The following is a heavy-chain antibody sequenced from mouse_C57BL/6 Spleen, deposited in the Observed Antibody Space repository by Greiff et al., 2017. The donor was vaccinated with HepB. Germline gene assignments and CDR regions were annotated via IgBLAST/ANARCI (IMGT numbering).Heavy chain of an antibody. CDR3: ARTKDWYYFDY. J-gene: IGHJ2*01. V-gene: IGHV1-64*01. D-gene: IGHD4-1*01. Sequence: VQLQQPGAELVKPGASVKLSCKASGYTFTSYWMHWVKQRPGQGLEWIGMIHPNSGSTNYNEKFKSKATLTVDKSSSTAYMQLSSLTSEDSAVYYCARTKDWYYFDYWGQGTTLTVSS. CDR2: IHPNSGST. CDR1: GYTFTSYW.